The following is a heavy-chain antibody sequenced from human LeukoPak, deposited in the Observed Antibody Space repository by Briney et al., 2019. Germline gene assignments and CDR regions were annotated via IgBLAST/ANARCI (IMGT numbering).Heavy chain of an antibody. V-gene: IGHV3-48*03. J-gene: IGHJ5*02. D-gene: IGHD3-22*01. CDR1: GVTPSSYE. Sequence: GRTLRLSCAASGVTPSSYEMNWVRLAPGKGLEWVSYISSSGSTIYDADSVKGRFTISRDNAKNSLYLQMNSLRAEDTAVYYCARRLRIYYDSSGYYIWFDPWGQGTLVTVSS. CDR2: ISSSGSTI. CDR3: ARRLRIYYDSSGYYIWFDP.